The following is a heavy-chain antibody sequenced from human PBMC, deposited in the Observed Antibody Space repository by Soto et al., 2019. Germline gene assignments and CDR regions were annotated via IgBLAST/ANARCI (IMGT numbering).Heavy chain of an antibody. J-gene: IGHJ4*02. CDR2: INHSGST. D-gene: IGHD6-6*01. CDR1: GGSFSGYY. V-gene: IGHV4-34*01. Sequence: SETLSLTCAVYGGSFSGYYWSWIRQPPGKGLEWIGEINHSGSTNYNPSLKSRVTISVDTSKNQFSLKLSSVTAADTAVYYCARGPYGIAAPPTQLYYFDYWGQGTLVTVSS. CDR3: ARGPYGIAAPPTQLYYFDY.